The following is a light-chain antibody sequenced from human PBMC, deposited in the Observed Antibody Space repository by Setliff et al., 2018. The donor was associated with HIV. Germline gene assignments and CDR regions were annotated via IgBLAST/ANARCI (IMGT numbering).Light chain of an antibody. J-gene: IGLJ1*01. CDR3: SSYTSTSTPYV. CDR1: SDDVGGSNY. V-gene: IGLV2-14*01. CDR2: EVT. Sequence: QSALAQPASMSGSPGQSITISCTGSSDDVGGSNYVSWYQQHPGKAPKLIIYEVTVRPSGVSSRFSGSKSGNTASLTISGLQAEDEADYYCSSYTSTSTPYVFGTGTKVTVL.